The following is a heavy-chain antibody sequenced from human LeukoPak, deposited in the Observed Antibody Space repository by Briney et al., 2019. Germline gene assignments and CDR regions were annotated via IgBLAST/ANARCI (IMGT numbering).Heavy chain of an antibody. V-gene: IGHV3-23*01. CDR2: ISGRDGSS. Sequence: GGSLRLSCAASGFTLSSYGMSWVRQAPGRGLEWVSAISGRDGSSYYADAVKGRFTISRDNSKNTLYLQMNSLRAEDTAVYYCAKDTRSGRDYWGQGTLVTVSS. CDR1: GFTLSSYG. J-gene: IGHJ4*02. D-gene: IGHD6-25*01. CDR3: AKDTRSGRDY.